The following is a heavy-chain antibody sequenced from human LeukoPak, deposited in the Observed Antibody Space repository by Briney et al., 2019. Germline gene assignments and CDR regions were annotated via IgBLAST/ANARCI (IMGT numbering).Heavy chain of an antibody. J-gene: IGHJ4*02. CDR3: AKDLTNGSYYAPGMDY. D-gene: IGHD1-26*01. CDR1: GFTFSSYW. V-gene: IGHV3-30*02. CDR2: IRYDGSNK. Sequence: PGGSLRLSCAASGFTFSSYWMSWVRQAPGKGLEWVAFIRYDGSNKYYADSVKGRFTISRDNSKNTLYLQMNSLRAEDTAVYYCAKDLTNGSYYAPGMDYWGQGTLVTVSS.